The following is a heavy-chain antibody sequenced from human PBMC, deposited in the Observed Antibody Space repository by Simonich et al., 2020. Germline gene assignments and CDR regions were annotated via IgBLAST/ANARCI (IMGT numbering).Heavy chain of an antibody. D-gene: IGHD5-12*01. V-gene: IGHV5-51*03. CDR2: IYPVASDT. CDR3: VRPDSGYDYFDY. J-gene: IGHJ4*02. Sequence: EVQLVQSGAEVKKPGESLKISCKGSGYSFTSYWIGWVRQMPGKGLEWMGRIYPVASDTSNSPSSQGQVTISAEKSISTAYLQWSSLKASDTAMYYCVRPDSGYDYFDYWGQGTLVTVSS. CDR1: GYSFTSYW.